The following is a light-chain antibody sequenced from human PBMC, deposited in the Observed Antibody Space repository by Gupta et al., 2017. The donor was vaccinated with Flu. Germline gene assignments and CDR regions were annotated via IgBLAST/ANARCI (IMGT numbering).Light chain of an antibody. V-gene: IGKV1-39*01. J-gene: IGKJ4*01. Sequence: DIQMTQSPSTLSTSVGDRVTISCRASQTISNYLNWFQQKPGEAPKLLIYYGSSLQSGVPSRFSGSGSGTDFTLTISSLQPDDAATYYCQQAYSVPLTFGGGTKVDIK. CDR3: QQAYSVPLT. CDR2: YGS. CDR1: QTISNY.